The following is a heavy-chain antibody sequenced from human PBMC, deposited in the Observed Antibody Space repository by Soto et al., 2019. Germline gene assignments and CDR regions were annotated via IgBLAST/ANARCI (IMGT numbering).Heavy chain of an antibody. J-gene: IGHJ6*02. V-gene: IGHV3-64*03. Sequence: PGGSLNLSSSASGFDFSSYDMHWVRQAPGKGLEYVSAISTDGGSAYYTDSVKGRFTISRDNSKNTLYFQMSSLRAEDTAVYYCVKTRIGVRGLMGYYYGMDVWGQGTTVTVSS. D-gene: IGHD3-10*01. CDR3: VKTRIGVRGLMGYYYGMDV. CDR2: ISTDGGSA. CDR1: GFDFSSYD.